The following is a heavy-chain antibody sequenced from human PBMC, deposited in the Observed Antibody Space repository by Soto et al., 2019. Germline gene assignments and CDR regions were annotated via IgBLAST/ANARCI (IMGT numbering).Heavy chain of an antibody. CDR2: IYYSGST. D-gene: IGHD3-22*01. V-gene: IGHV4-59*08. CDR3: ARLVDSSAYTFDY. CDR1: GGSIIRYY. J-gene: IGHJ4*02. Sequence: SETLSLTCTGSGGSIIRYYWSWSRQPPWKGLEWIGYIYYSGSTNYNPSLKSRVTISVDTSKNQFSLKLSSVTAADTAVYYCARLVDSSAYTFDYRGPGILVTVSS.